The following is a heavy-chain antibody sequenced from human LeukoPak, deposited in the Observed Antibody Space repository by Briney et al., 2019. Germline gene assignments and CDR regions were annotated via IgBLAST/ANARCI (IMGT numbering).Heavy chain of an antibody. Sequence: PGGSLRLSCAASGFTFDDYTMHWVRQAPGKGLEWVSLISWDGGSTYYADSVKGRFTISRDNSKNSLYLQMNSLRTEDTALYYCARGYCSSTSCRHGAFDIWGQGTMVTVSS. CDR3: ARGYCSSTSCRHGAFDI. CDR2: ISWDGGST. D-gene: IGHD2-2*01. J-gene: IGHJ3*02. V-gene: IGHV3-43*01. CDR1: GFTFDDYT.